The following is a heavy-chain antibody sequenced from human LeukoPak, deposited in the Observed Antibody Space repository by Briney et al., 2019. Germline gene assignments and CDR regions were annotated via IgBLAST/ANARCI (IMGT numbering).Heavy chain of an antibody. CDR1: AGSISSGSYY. CDR2: IYTSGST. V-gene: IGHV4-61*02. D-gene: IGHD4-17*01. J-gene: IGHJ4*02. CDR3: ARYVDYGDYLDY. Sequence: PSQTLSLTCTVSAGSISSGSYYWSWIRQPAGKGLEWIGRIYTSGSTNYNPSLKSRVTISVDTSKNQFSLKLSSVTAADTAVYYCARYVDYGDYLDYWGQGTLVTVSS.